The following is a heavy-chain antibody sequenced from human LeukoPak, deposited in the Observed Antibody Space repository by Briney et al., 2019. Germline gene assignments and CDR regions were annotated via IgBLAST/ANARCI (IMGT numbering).Heavy chain of an antibody. CDR1: GYTFTSYG. V-gene: IGHV1-46*03. Sequence: ASVKVSCKASGYTFTSYGISWVRQAPGQGLEWMGIINPSGGSTSYAQKFQGRVTMTRDTSTSTVYMELSSLRSEDTAVYYCARGDSSSWYEGNWFDPWGQGTLVTVSS. CDR3: ARGDSSSWYEGNWFDP. CDR2: INPSGGST. J-gene: IGHJ5*02. D-gene: IGHD6-13*01.